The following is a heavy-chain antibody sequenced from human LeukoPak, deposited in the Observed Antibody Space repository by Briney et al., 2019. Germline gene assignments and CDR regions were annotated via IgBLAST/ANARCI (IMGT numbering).Heavy chain of an antibody. CDR2: IYHSGST. CDR1: GYSINNGYY. CDR3: ARHLRITIFGFDP. D-gene: IGHD3-9*01. V-gene: IGHV4-38-2*02. J-gene: IGHJ5*02. Sequence: PSETLSLTCTVSGYSINNGYYWGWIRQPPGKGLEWIGSIYHSGSTYYKPSLKSRVTISVDTSKNQFSLKLSSVTAADTAVYYCARHLRITIFGFDPWGQGTLVTVSS.